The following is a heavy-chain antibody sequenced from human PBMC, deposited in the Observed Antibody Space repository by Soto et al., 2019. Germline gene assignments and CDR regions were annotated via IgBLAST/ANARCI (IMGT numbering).Heavy chain of an antibody. CDR2: ISAYNGNT. D-gene: IGHD6-19*01. V-gene: IGHV1-18*04. Sequence: ASVKVSCKASGYTFTSYGISWVRQAPGQGLEWMGWISAYNGNTNYAQKLQGRVTMTTDTSTSTAYMELRSLRSDDTAVYYCARYRIPYSSGWPGYWGQGTLVTVSS. CDR3: ARYRIPYSSGWPGY. J-gene: IGHJ4*02. CDR1: GYTFTSYG.